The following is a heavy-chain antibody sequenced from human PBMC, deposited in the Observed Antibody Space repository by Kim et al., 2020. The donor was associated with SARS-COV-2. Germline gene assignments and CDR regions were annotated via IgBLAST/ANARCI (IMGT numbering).Heavy chain of an antibody. CDR1: GDSVSNNSAS. CDR2: TYYRSEWYY. D-gene: IGHD5-12*01. V-gene: IGHV6-1*01. Sequence: SQTLSLTCAISGDSVSNNSASWHWIRQSPSRGLEWLGRTYYRSEWYYEYAVSVKSRITVNPDTSKNQFSLQLTSVTPEDTAVYFCARHRAAVATDVWGQGTTVTVSS. J-gene: IGHJ6*02. CDR3: ARHRAAVATDV.